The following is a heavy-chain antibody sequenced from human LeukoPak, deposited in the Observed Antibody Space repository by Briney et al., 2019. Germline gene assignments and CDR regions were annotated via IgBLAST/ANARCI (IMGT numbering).Heavy chain of an antibody. D-gene: IGHD3-10*01. V-gene: IGHV3-74*01. CDR3: ARHLNYYFDY. CDR1: GFTFSTYW. J-gene: IGHJ4*02. CDR2: ISSDGSIT. Sequence: PGGSLRLSCAASGFTFSTYWMHWVRQAPGKGLVWASRISSDGSITSYADSVKGRFTISRDNAKNTLYLQMNSLRAEDTAVYYCARHLNYYFDYWGQGTLVTVSS.